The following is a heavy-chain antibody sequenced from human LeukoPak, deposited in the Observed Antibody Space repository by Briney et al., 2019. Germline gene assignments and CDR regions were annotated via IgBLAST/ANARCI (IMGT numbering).Heavy chain of an antibody. J-gene: IGHJ4*02. V-gene: IGHV1-2*02. CDR1: GYTFTGYY. Sequence: GASVKVSCKASGYTFTGYYMHWVRQAPGQGLEWMGWINPNSGGTNYAQKFQGRVTMTRDMSTSTVYMELSSLRSEDTAVYYCARDGPRGIAAADWGQGTLVTVSS. D-gene: IGHD6-13*01. CDR3: ARDGPRGIAAAD. CDR2: INPNSGGT.